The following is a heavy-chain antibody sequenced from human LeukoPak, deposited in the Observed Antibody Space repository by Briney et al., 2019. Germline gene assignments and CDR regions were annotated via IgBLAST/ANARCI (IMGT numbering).Heavy chain of an antibody. D-gene: IGHD1-26*01. J-gene: IGHJ4*02. CDR2: INSRANNHAA. Sequence: GGSLRLSCGGSGFTFSECAIHWVRQASGKGLEWVASINSRANNHAATYAASVRGRFTISRDDSKSTAYLQLNSLKTEDTAVYFCTRDGGSYSHLDYWGPGTLVTVSS. CDR1: GFTFSECA. CDR3: TRDGGSYSHLDY. V-gene: IGHV3-73*01.